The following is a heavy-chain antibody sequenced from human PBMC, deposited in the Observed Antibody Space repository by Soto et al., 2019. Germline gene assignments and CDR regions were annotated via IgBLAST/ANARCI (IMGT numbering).Heavy chain of an antibody. Sequence: PSETLSLTSAVDDGYFSTYYWNWIRQSPGKGLEWIGKINYSGSNNHNPSLKSRITISIDMSKNQVSLKLTSVTAADKAVYFCERGGSSDWQVAFDIWGQGTTVTVSS. CDR3: ERGGSSDWQVAFDI. J-gene: IGHJ3*02. CDR1: DGYFSTYY. D-gene: IGHD6-19*01. CDR2: INYSGSN. V-gene: IGHV4-34*01.